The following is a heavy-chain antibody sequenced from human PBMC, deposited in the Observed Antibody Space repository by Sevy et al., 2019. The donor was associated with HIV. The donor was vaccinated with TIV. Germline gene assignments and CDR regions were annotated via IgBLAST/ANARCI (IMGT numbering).Heavy chain of an antibody. J-gene: IGHJ6*02. CDR3: AKMQGGSYNYYGMDV. Sequence: GGSLRLSCAASGFIFSTYGIHWVRQAPGKGLEWVAVISFDGSDKYYADSVRGRFNISRDNSKNTLYLQMNSLRVEDTAIYYCAKMQGGSYNYYGMDVWGQGTTVTVSS. CDR2: ISFDGSDK. CDR1: GFIFSTYG. V-gene: IGHV3-30*18. D-gene: IGHD1-26*01.